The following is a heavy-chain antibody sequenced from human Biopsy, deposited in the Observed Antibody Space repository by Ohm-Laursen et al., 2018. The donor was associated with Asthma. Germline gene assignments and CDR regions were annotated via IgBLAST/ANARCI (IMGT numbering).Heavy chain of an antibody. J-gene: IGHJ6*02. D-gene: IGHD6-13*01. CDR2: ISFDGIHK. Sequence: SLRLSCTASGFSFSSFGMHWVRQAPGKGLEWVAVISFDGIHKYYADSVKGRYTVSRDNSQNTLNLEMTSLKAEDTALYYCARVAVGSSWVYFYYGMDVWGQGTTVTVSS. CDR1: GFSFSSFG. CDR3: ARVAVGSSWVYFYYGMDV. V-gene: IGHV3-30*03.